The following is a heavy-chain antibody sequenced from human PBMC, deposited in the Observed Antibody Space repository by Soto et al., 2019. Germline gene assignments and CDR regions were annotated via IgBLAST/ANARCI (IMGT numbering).Heavy chain of an antibody. CDR1: GGTFSSYA. CDR2: IIPMFGTA. CDR3: ASSEGGDYVFDL. D-gene: IGHD4-17*01. J-gene: IGHJ2*01. V-gene: IGHV1-69*05. Sequence: SVKVSCKASGGTFSSYAFSWVRQAPGQGLEWMGWIIPMFGTANYAQKLQDRVTITRDESMSTAYMELSSLRSEDTAMYYCASSEGGDYVFDLWGRGTLVTVSS.